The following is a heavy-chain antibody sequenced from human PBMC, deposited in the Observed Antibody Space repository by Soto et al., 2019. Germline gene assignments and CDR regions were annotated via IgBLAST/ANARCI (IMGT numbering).Heavy chain of an antibody. D-gene: IGHD3-10*01. J-gene: IGHJ6*03. CDR2: IWYDGSNK. V-gene: IGHV3-33*01. Sequence: QVQLVESGGGVVQPGRSLRLSCAASGFTFSSYGMHWVRQAPGKGLEWVAVIWYDGSNKYYADSVKGRFTISRDSSKNTLYLQMNSLRAEDTAVYYCARGPTYYYGSGSYYKSPYYYMDVWGKGTTVTVSS. CDR1: GFTFSSYG. CDR3: ARGPTYYYGSGSYYKSPYYYMDV.